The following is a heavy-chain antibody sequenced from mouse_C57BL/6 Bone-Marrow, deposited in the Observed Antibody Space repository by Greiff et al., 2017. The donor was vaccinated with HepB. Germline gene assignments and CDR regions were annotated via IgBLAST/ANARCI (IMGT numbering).Heavy chain of an antibody. CDR2: ISSGGSYT. CDR1: GFTFSSYG. D-gene: IGHD2-10*01. J-gene: IGHJ2*01. CDR3: ARHDPLLYYFDY. Sequence: EVKLMESGEGLVKPGGSLKLSCAASGFTFSSYGMSWVRQTPDKRLEWVATISSGGSYTYYPDSVKGRFTISRDNAKNTLYLQMSSLKSEDTAMYYCARHDPLLYYFDYWGQGTTLTVSS. V-gene: IGHV5-6*03.